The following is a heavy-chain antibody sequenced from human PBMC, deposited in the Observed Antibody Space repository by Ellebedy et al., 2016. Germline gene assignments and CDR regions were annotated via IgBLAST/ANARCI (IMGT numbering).Heavy chain of an antibody. CDR1: GYTFTTYD. CDR3: AIFYRTGDS. V-gene: IGHV1-8*01. Sequence: ASVKVSCXASGYTFTTYDINWVRQAAGQGHEWMGWMSPNNGNTGYAQKFQGRVTMTRDTSISTAYMELTSLTSEDTAVYYCAIFYRTGDSWGQGTLVTVSS. CDR2: MSPNNGNT. J-gene: IGHJ4*02. D-gene: IGHD3/OR15-3a*01.